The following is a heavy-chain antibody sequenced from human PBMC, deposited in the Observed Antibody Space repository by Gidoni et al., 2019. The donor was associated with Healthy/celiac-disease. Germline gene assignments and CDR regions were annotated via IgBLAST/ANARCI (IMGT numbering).Heavy chain of an antibody. CDR1: GFTFDDYA. CDR3: AKDGCSSTSCYQNWFDP. D-gene: IGHD2-2*01. CDR2: ISWNSGSI. Sequence: EVQLVESGGGLVQPGRSLRLSCAASGFTFDDYAMHWVRQAPGKGLEWVSGISWNSGSIGYADSVKGRFTISRDNAKNSLYLQMNSLRAEDTALYYCAKDGCSSTSCYQNWFDPWGQGTLVTVSS. V-gene: IGHV3-9*01. J-gene: IGHJ5*02.